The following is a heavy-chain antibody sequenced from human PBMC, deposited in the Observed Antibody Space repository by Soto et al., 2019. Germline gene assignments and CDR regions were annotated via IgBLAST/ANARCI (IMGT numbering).Heavy chain of an antibody. CDR1: GVSISSYY. V-gene: IGHV4-4*07. Sequence: QVQLQESGPGLVKPSETLSLTCTVSGVSISSYYWSWIRQPAGKGLKWIGRIYTSGSTNYNPSLKSRVTMSVDTSKNQLSLKLSSGTAADTAVYYCAVDYGGNSFDYWGQGTLVTVSS. D-gene: IGHD4-17*01. CDR3: AVDYGGNSFDY. J-gene: IGHJ4*02. CDR2: IYTSGST.